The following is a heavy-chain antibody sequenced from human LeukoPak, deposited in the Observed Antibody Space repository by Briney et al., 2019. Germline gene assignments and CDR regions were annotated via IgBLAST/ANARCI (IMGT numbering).Heavy chain of an antibody. CDR2: ISNSGST. V-gene: IGHV4-61*01. J-gene: IGHJ4*02. CDR3: ARPPSGYRFDS. CDR1: GDSVNRGTFF. Sequence: TSETLSLTCAVSGDSVNRGTFFWTWIRKPPGKGLEWIGYISNSGSTNYHPSLKSRVTISSDTSKTQFTLKLTSVTAADTAVYFCARPPSGYRFDSWGQGTLVTVSS. D-gene: IGHD3-22*01.